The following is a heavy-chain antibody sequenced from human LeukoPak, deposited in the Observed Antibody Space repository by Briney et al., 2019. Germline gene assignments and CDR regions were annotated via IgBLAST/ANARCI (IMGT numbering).Heavy chain of an antibody. Sequence: GGSLRLSCTGSGFTFGDHAMSWVRQAPGKWLEWIGFIRSKGYGATTEYAASVKGRFTISRDDSKSIAYLQMNSLKVEDTAVYYCTRGPIQLWPYYGMDVWGQGTTVIVSS. D-gene: IGHD5-18*01. CDR3: TRGPIQLWPYYGMDV. J-gene: IGHJ6*02. V-gene: IGHV3-49*04. CDR1: GFTFGDHA. CDR2: IRSKGYGATT.